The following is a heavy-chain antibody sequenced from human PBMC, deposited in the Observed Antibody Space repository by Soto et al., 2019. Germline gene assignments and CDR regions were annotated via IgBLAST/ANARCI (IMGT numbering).Heavy chain of an antibody. D-gene: IGHD2-15*01. J-gene: IGHJ6*03. CDR3: ARAGYCSGGSCYYYYYYMDV. CDR1: GYTFTSYD. Sequence: QVQLVQSGAEVKKPGASVKVSCKASGYTFTSYDINWVRQATGQVLEWMGWMNPNRGNTGYAQKFRGRVTMTRNTSISTAYMELSSLRSEDTAVYYCARAGYCSGGSCYYYYYYMDVWGKGTTVTVSS. CDR2: MNPNRGNT. V-gene: IGHV1-8*01.